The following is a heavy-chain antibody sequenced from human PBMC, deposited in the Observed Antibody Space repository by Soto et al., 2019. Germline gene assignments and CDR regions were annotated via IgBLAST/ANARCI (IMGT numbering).Heavy chain of an antibody. V-gene: IGHV3-23*01. J-gene: IGHJ6*02. CDR2: ISGSGGST. CDR1: GFTFSSYA. D-gene: IGHD6-13*01. Sequence: GGSLRLSCAASGFTFSSYAMSWVRQAPGKGLEWVSAISGSGGSTYYADSVKGRFTISRDNSKNTLYLQMNSLRAEDTAVYYCAKAPGYSCSWSTQYQYYYYGMDVWGQGTTVTVSS. CDR3: AKAPGYSCSWSTQYQYYYYGMDV.